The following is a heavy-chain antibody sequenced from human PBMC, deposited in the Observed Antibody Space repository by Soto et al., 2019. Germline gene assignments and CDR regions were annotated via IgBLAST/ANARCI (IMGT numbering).Heavy chain of an antibody. V-gene: IGHV3-30-3*01. J-gene: IGHJ4*01. Sequence: GGSLRLSCAASGFTFSSYAMHWVRQAPGKGLEWVAVISYDGSNKYYADSVKGRFTISRDNSKNTLYLQMNSLRAEDTAVYYCARLGDYYQAFDYWGHGALVTVSS. CDR3: ARLGDYYQAFDY. CDR1: GFTFSSYA. D-gene: IGHD3-22*01. CDR2: ISYDGSNK.